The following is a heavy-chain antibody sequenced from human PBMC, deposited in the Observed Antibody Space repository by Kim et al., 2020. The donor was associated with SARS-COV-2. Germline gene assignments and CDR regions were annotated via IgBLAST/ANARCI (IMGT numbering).Heavy chain of an antibody. CDR3: ARGGWGITTGYWYFDL. CDR2: IGTAGDT. J-gene: IGHJ2*01. V-gene: IGHV3-13*01. D-gene: IGHD3-22*01. Sequence: GGSLRLSCAASGFTFSSYDMHWVRQATGKGLEWVSAIGTAGDTYYPGSVKGRFTISRENAKNSLYLQMNSLRAGDTAVYYCARGGWGITTGYWYFDLWGRGTLVTVSS. CDR1: GFTFSSYD.